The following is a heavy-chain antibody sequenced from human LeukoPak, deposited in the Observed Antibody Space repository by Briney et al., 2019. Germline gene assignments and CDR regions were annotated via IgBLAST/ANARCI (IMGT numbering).Heavy chain of an antibody. CDR3: ARAAGGGSDAFDM. D-gene: IGHD5-24*01. CDR1: GFIFSSYG. J-gene: IGHJ3*02. Sequence: PGRSLRLSCAASGFIFSSYGMHWVRQAPGEGLEWVASIWYDGGNKYYADSVKGRFTISRDNSKNTLYLQMSSLRAEDTAVYYCARAAGGGSDAFDMWGQGTMVTVSS. V-gene: IGHV3-33*01. CDR2: IWYDGGNK.